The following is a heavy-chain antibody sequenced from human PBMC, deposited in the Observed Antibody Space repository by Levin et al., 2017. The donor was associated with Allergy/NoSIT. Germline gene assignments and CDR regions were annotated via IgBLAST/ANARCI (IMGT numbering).Heavy chain of an antibody. V-gene: IGHV3-23*01. D-gene: IGHD3-22*01. J-gene: IGHJ4*02. Sequence: GESLKISCAASGFTFSSYAMSWVRQAPGKGLEWVSAISGSGGSTYYADSVKGRFTISRDNSKNTLYLQMNSLRAEGTAVYYCAKDLYYYDSSGYSTAGYWGQGTLVTVSS. CDR1: GFTFSSYA. CDR3: AKDLYYYDSSGYSTAGY. CDR2: ISGSGGST.